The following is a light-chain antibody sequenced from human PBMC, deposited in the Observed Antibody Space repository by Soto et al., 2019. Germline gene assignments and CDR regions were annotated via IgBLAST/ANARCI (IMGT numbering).Light chain of an antibody. CDR1: QDIGTY. J-gene: IGKJ3*01. CDR3: QHSNHLPL. Sequence: DLQMTQSPPSLSASVGDRVTITCQASQDIGTYLNWYQHKPGKAPNLVIYDVSNLETGVPSRFSGGGSGTDFTFTISSLRPEDIATYYCQHSNHLPLFGPGTKVDF. V-gene: IGKV1-33*01. CDR2: DVS.